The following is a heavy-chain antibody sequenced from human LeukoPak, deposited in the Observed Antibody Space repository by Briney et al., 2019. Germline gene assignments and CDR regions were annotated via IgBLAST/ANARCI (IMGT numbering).Heavy chain of an antibody. CDR3: ARHFPYYYASSGYPDN. J-gene: IGHJ4*02. CDR1: GGSISSISYY. CDR2: IYYSGST. Sequence: SETLSLTCTVSGGSISSISYYWGWIRQPPGKGLEGIGSIYYSGSTYYNPSLKSRVTISVDASKTQFSLKLSSVTAADTAVYYCARHFPYYYASSGYPDNWGQGTLVTVSS. V-gene: IGHV4-39*01. D-gene: IGHD3-22*01.